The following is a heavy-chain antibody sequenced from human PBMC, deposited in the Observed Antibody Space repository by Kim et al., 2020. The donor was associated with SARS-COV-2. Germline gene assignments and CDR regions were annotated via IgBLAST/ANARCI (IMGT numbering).Heavy chain of an antibody. V-gene: IGHV3-23*01. D-gene: IGHD1-26*01. CDR3: ARTSGSYSYYFDY. Sequence: ADSVKGRFTISRDNSKNTLYLQMNSLRAEDTAVYYCARTSGSYSYYFDYWGQGTLVTVSS. J-gene: IGHJ4*02.